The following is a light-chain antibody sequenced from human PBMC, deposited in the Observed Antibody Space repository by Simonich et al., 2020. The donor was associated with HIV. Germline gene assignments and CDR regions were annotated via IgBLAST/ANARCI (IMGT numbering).Light chain of an antibody. CDR1: QSVSSY. J-gene: IGKJ1*01. CDR3: QQRSHWPT. CDR2: DAS. Sequence: EIVLTQSPATLSLSPGERPTLSCRASQSVSSYLAWYQQKPGQAPWLLIYDASNRATRIPARFSGSGSGTDFTLTISSLEPEDFEIYYCQQRSHWPTFGQGTKVEIK. V-gene: IGKV3-11*01.